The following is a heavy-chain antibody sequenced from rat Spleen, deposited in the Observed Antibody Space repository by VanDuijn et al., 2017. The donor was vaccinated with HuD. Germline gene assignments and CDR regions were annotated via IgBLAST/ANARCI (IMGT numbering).Heavy chain of an antibody. V-gene: IGHV5-27*01. Sequence: EVQLVESDGGLVQPGRSLKLSCVASGFTFXDYYMAWVREAPTKGLEWVAYISSGGGTAFYRDSVKGRFTISRDDAKRTLYLQMDSLRSEDTATYYCTTGLHWGQGTLVTVSS. CDR3: TTGLH. CDR2: ISSGGGTA. D-gene: IGHD4-1*01. J-gene: IGHJ3*01. CDR1: GFTFXDYY.